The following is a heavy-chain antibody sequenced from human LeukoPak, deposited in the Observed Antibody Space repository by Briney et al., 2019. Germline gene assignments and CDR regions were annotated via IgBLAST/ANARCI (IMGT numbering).Heavy chain of an antibody. CDR1: GGSISSSSYY. J-gene: IGHJ4*02. CDR3: ASLGYYYDSSSDY. CDR2: IYYSGST. D-gene: IGHD3-22*01. Sequence: SETLSLTCTVSGGSISSSSYYWGWIRQPPGKGLEWIGSIYYSGSTYYNPSLKSRVTISVDTSKNQFSLKLSSVTAADTAVYYCASLGYYYDSSSDYGGQGTLVTVSS. V-gene: IGHV4-39*01.